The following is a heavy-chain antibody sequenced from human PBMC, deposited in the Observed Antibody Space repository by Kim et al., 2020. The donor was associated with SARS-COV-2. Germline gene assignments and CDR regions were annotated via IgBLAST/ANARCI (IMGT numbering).Heavy chain of an antibody. V-gene: IGHV3-13*04. D-gene: IGHD2-21*02. J-gene: IGHJ6*02. CDR3: ARVKKDCGGDCYEFNDGMDV. CDR1: GFTISNYD. Sequence: GGSLRLSCAASGFTISNYDIHWVRQATGKGLEWVSAIVSTGDTYYPGSVKGRFAISRENAKNSVYLQMNSLRVGDTAVYYCARVKKDCGGDCYEFNDGMDVWGQGTTVTVSS. CDR2: IVSTGDT.